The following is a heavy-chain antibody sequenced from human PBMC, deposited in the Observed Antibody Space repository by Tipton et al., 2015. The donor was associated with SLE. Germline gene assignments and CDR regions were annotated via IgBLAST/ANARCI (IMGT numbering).Heavy chain of an antibody. D-gene: IGHD3-3*01. CDR3: ARGLFLDDFWSGSGRPYYMDV. CDR1: GGSISSGSSY. V-gene: IGHV4-61*02. J-gene: IGHJ6*03. Sequence: TLSLTCTVSGGSISSGSSYWSWIRQPAGEGLEWIGRIYKGGATNFNPSLKSRFSMSPDTSKNHFSLKRNSGPAADTAVYYCARGLFLDDFWSGSGRPYYMDVWGKGTTVPVSS. CDR2: IYKGGAT.